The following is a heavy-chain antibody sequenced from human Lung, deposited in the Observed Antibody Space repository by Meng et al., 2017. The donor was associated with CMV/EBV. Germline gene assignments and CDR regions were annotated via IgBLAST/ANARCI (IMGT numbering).Heavy chain of an antibody. V-gene: IGHV1-2*02. CDR1: GYTFTGYY. CDR2: SNPNSGGT. D-gene: IGHD2-8*01. Sequence: SVKVSCKPSGYTFTGYYMHWVRQAPGQGLEWMGWSNPNSGGTNYAQKFQGRVSMTRDTSISTAYMELNRLRSDDTAVYCCARDLYAASIDYWGQGTLVTVSS. CDR3: ARDLYAASIDY. J-gene: IGHJ4*02.